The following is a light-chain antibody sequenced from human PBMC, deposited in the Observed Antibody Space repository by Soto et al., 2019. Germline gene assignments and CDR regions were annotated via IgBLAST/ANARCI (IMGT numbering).Light chain of an antibody. CDR3: HQYGSTPTYT. CDR2: GSS. Sequence: EVVLTQSPGTLSLSPGERATLSCRASQSIINNYLAWYQQRPGQAPRLLIYGSSDRATGIPGRFSGSGSGTDFTLTISRLEPEDFAVYYCHQYGSTPTYTFGQGTKVDI. CDR1: QSIINNY. V-gene: IGKV3-20*01. J-gene: IGKJ2*01.